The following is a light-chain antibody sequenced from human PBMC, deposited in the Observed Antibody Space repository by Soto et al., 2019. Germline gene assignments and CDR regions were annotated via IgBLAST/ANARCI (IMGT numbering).Light chain of an antibody. CDR1: QSLLHSNGYNY. V-gene: IGKV2-28*01. J-gene: IGKJ1*01. Sequence: DIVMTQSPLSLPVTPGEPASISCRSSQSLLHSNGYNYLDWYLQKPGQSPQLLIYLGSNRASGVPGRFSGSGSGTDFTLKISRVEAEDVRVYYCMQALQTWTFGQGTKVEIK. CDR2: LGS. CDR3: MQALQTWT.